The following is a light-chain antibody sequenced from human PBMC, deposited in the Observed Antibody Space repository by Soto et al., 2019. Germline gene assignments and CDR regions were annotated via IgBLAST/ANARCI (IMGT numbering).Light chain of an antibody. Sequence: QSVLTPPPSVSGAPGQRVTISCTGGSSNIGAGYDVHGYQQLPGTAPKLLIYGNSNRPSGVPDRFSGSKSGTSASLAITGLQAEDEADYYCQSYDSSLSGSYVFGTGTKVTVL. CDR1: SSNIGAGYD. J-gene: IGLJ1*01. CDR3: QSYDSSLSGSYV. V-gene: IGLV1-40*01. CDR2: GNS.